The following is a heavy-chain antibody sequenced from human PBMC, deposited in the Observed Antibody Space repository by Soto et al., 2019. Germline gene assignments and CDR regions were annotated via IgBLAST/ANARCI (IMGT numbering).Heavy chain of an antibody. CDR1: GFTFSSYP. J-gene: IGHJ4*02. CDR3: AVRGAIGYFDY. V-gene: IGHV3-23*01. CDR2: ISGSGGST. Sequence: EVQLLESGGGLVQPGGSLRLSCAASGFTFSSYPMSWVRRAPGRGLEWVSAISGSGGSTYYADSVKGRFTISRDNSKNTLYLQMNSLRAEDTAVYYCAVRGAIGYFDYWGQGTLVTVSS. D-gene: IGHD3-10*01.